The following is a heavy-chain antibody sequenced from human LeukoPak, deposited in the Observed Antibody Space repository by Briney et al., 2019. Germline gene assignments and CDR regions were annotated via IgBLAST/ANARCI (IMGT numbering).Heavy chain of an antibody. V-gene: IGHV1-18*01. CDR2: ISTHNGNT. Sequence: ASVKVSCKAPGYTFTSYGISWVRQVPGQGLEWMGSISTHNGNTNYAQKFQGRVTMTTDTSTSTAYMELRSLRSDDTAVYYCARGASYVILTGYSYFDYWGQGTLVTVSS. CDR3: ARGASYVILTGYSYFDY. J-gene: IGHJ4*02. D-gene: IGHD3-9*01. CDR1: GYTFTSYG.